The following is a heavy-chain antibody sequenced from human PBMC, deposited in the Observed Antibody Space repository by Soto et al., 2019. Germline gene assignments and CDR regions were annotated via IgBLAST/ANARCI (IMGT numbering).Heavy chain of an antibody. D-gene: IGHD2-2*01. Sequence: EVQLVESGGGLVQPGGSLRLSCEASGFTFSFYGMHWVRQAPGEGLEYVSAIRSNGGSTTYAKSVKGGSTISGYNSKNTLYLQMGSLRAWNVAGYYCAREGYSTSTSCYSFDYWGQGTLVSVSP. J-gene: IGHJ4*02. CDR2: IRSNGGST. V-gene: IGHV3-64*01. CDR1: GFTFSFYG. CDR3: AREGYSTSTSCYSFDY.